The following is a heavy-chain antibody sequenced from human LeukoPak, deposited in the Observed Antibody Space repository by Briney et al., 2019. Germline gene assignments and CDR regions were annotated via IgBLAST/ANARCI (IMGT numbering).Heavy chain of an antibody. CDR3: ARGSGWTLVDY. CDR1: GFTFSSYP. V-gene: IGHV3-64*01. D-gene: IGHD6-19*01. Sequence: GGSLRLSCAASGFTFSSYPMHWVRQAPGKGLEYVSAISGNGGSTYYANSVKGRFTISRDNSKNTLYLQMDSLRAEDMAVYYCARGSGWTLVDYWGQGTLVTVSS. CDR2: ISGNGGST. J-gene: IGHJ4*02.